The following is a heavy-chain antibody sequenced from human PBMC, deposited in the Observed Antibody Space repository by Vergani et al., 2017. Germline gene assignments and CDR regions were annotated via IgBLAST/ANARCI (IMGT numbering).Heavy chain of an antibody. D-gene: IGHD3-3*01. J-gene: IGHJ6*02. CDR1: GFTFSSYA. Sequence: EVQLLESGGGLVQPGGSLRLSCAASGFTFSSYAMSWVRQAPGKGLEWVSAISCSGGRTYYADSVKGRFTISRDNSKNTLYLQMNSLRAEDTAVYYCARPYYDFWSGFGSMDVWGQGTTVTVSS. CDR3: ARPYYDFWSGFGSMDV. CDR2: ISCSGGRT. V-gene: IGHV3-23*01.